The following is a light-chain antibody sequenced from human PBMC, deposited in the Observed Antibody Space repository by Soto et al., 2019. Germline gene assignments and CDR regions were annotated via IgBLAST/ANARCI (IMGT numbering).Light chain of an antibody. CDR2: AAS. V-gene: IGKV1-9*01. Sequence: DFQLTQSPSFLSASVGDRATITCRASQGISNYLAWYQQKPGTAPKLLISAASTLQSGVPSRFSGSRSGTEFTLTISSLQPEDFASYYCQQLIFYPRTFGQGTKVDIK. CDR1: QGISNY. CDR3: QQLIFYPRT. J-gene: IGKJ1*01.